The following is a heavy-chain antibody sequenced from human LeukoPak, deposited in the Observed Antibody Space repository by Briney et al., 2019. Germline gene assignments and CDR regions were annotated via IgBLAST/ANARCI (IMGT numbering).Heavy chain of an antibody. CDR3: ARSDGRNWYSYYGMDV. V-gene: IGHV4-59*08. Sequence: SETLSLTCTVSGGSISSYYWSWIRQPPGKGLEWIGYIYYSGSTNCNPSLKSRVTISVDTSKNLFSLKLSSVTAADTAVYYCARSDGRNWYSYYGMDVWGQGTTVTVSS. CDR1: GGSISSYY. J-gene: IGHJ6*02. CDR2: IYYSGST. D-gene: IGHD4-23*01.